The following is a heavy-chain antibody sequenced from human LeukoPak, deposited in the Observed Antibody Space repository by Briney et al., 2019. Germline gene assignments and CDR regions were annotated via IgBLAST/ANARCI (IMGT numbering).Heavy chain of an antibody. Sequence: PEGSLRLSCAASGFTFSSYWMSWVRQAPGKGLEWVANIKQDGSEKYYVDSVKGRFTISRDNAKNSLYLQMNSLRAEDTAVYYCARDYYDSSGYFLFGGQGTLVTVSS. V-gene: IGHV3-7*01. CDR3: ARDYYDSSGYFLF. J-gene: IGHJ4*02. CDR2: IKQDGSEK. D-gene: IGHD3-22*01. CDR1: GFTFSSYW.